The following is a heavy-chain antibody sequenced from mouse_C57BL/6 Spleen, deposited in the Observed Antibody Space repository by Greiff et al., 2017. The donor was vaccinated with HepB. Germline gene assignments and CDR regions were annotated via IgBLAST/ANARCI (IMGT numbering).Heavy chain of an antibody. Sequence: EVKLMESGPGLVKPSQSLSLTCSVTGYSITSGYYWNWIRQFPGNKLEWMGYISYDGSNNYNPSLKNRISITRDTSKNQFFLKLNSVTTEDTATYYCAWGYDGAWFAYWGQGTLVTVSA. J-gene: IGHJ3*01. CDR3: AWGYDGAWFAY. V-gene: IGHV3-6*01. CDR2: ISYDGSN. CDR1: GYSITSGYY. D-gene: IGHD2-2*01.